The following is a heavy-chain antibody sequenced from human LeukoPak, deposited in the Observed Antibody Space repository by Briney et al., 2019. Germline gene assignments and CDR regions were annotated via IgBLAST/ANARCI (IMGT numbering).Heavy chain of an antibody. J-gene: IGHJ3*01. Sequence: PGGSLRLSCAASGFTFSSYSMNWVRQAPGKGLEWVSYISSSSSTIYYADSVKGRFTISRDNAKNSLYLQMNSLRAEDTAVYYCAREQGEMALWGQGTMVTVSP. CDR2: ISSSSSTI. D-gene: IGHD5-24*01. V-gene: IGHV3-48*01. CDR3: AREQGEMAL. CDR1: GFTFSSYS.